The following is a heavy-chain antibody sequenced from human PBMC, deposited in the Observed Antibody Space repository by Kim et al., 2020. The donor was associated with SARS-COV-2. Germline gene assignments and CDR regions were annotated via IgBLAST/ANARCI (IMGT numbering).Heavy chain of an antibody. J-gene: IGHJ4*02. Sequence: PICYADPVRGRFTIATDNAKNSLYLQMNSLRAEEKAVYYCARDLGYSFDYWGQGSLVTVSS. CDR2: PI. D-gene: IGHD2-21*01. V-gene: IGHV3-48*04. CDR3: ARDLGYSFDY.